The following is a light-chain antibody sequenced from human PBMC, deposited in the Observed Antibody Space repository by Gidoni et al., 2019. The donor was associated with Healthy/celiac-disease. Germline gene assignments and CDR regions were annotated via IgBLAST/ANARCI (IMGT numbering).Light chain of an antibody. CDR2: SNN. CDR1: SSNIGSNT. J-gene: IGLJ2*01. Sequence: QSVLTQPPSASGTPGQRVTISCSGSSSNIGSNTVTLYQQLPGTAPKLLIYSNNQRPSGVPDRFSGSKSGTSAFLAISGLQSEDEADYYCAAWDDSLNGPVVFGGGTKLTVL. CDR3: AAWDDSLNGPVV. V-gene: IGLV1-44*01.